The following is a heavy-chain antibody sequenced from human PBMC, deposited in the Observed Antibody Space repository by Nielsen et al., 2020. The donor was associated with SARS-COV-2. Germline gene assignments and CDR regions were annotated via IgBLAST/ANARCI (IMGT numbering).Heavy chain of an antibody. CDR1: GGSISSYY. J-gene: IGHJ4*02. V-gene: IGHV4-59*01. CDR2: IYYSGST. D-gene: IGHD3-22*01. CDR3: ARADSSGYYFDY. Sequence: SETLSLTCTVSGGSISSYYWSWIRQPPGKGLEWIGYIYYSGSTNYNPSLKSRVTISVDTSKNQFSLKLSSVTAADTAVYYCARADSSGYYFDYWGQGTLVTVSS.